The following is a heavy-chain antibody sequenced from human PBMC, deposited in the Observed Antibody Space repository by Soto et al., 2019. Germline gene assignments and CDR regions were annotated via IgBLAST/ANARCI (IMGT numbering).Heavy chain of an antibody. CDR3: ARWAVVPAAKYYFDY. V-gene: IGHV1-2*02. CDR1: GYTFTGYY. Sequence: ASGKGSCKASGYTFTGYYMHWVRQAPGQGLEWMGWINPNSGGTNYAQKFQGRVTMTRDTSISTAYMELSRLRSDDTAVYYCARWAVVPAAKYYFDYWGYGTVHTVSS. J-gene: IGHJ4*01. CDR2: INPNSGGT. D-gene: IGHD2-2*01.